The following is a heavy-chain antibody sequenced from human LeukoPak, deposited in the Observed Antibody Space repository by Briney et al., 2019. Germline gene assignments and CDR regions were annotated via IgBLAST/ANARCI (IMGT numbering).Heavy chain of an antibody. CDR2: IYPGDSET. D-gene: IGHD2-15*01. J-gene: IGHJ5*02. CDR3: AKQRCIGDSCYRGEADWFDP. CDR1: GYSFTSFW. Sequence: GGSLKISCKGSGYSFTSFWIGWVRQMPGKGLEWMGIIYPGDSETLYSPSFQGQVTISADKSINTAYLQWSSLKASDSAMYYCAKQRCIGDSCYRGEADWFDPWGQGTLVTVSS. V-gene: IGHV5-51*01.